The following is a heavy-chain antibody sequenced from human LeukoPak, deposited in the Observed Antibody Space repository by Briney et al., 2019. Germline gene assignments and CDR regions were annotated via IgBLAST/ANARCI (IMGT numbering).Heavy chain of an antibody. Sequence: GGSLRLSCAASGFTFSSYEMNWVRQAPGKGLEWVSYISSSGSTIYYADSVKGRFTISRDNAKNSLYLQMNSLRAEDMAVYYCAREYTAMVGRYYYYYMDVWGKGTTVTISS. CDR1: GFTFSSYE. CDR2: ISSSGSTI. V-gene: IGHV3-48*03. D-gene: IGHD5-18*01. CDR3: AREYTAMVGRYYYYYMDV. J-gene: IGHJ6*03.